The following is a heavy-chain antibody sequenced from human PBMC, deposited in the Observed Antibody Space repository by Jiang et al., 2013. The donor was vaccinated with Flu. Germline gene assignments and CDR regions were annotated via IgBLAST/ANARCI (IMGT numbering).Heavy chain of an antibody. V-gene: IGHV3-23*01. J-gene: IGHJ4*02. D-gene: IGHD6-19*01. Sequence: PGKGLEYVSAISGSGGSTYYADSVKGRFTISRDNSKNTLYLQMNSLRAEDTAVYYCASSSSGRDYWGQGTLVTVSS. CDR3: ASSSSGRDY. CDR2: ISGSGGST.